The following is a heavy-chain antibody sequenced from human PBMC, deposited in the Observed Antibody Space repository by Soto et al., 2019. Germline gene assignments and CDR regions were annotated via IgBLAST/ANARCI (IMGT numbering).Heavy chain of an antibody. CDR2: INHSGST. J-gene: IGHJ5*02. CDR1: GGSFSGYY. CDR3: ARERRTATTNWFDP. V-gene: IGHV4-34*01. D-gene: IGHD1-26*01. Sequence: SETLSLTCAVYGGSFSGYYWSWIRQPPGKGLEWIGEINHSGSTNYNPSLKSRVTISVDTSKNQFSLKLSSVTAADTAVYYCARERRTATTNWFDPWGQGTLVTVSS.